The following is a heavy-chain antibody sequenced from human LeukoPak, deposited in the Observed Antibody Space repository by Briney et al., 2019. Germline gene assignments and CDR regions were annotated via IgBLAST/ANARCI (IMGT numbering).Heavy chain of an antibody. CDR3: AHYGDYRFLYYFDY. V-gene: IGHV2-5*01. CDR2: IYWNDNK. D-gene: IGHD4-17*01. CDR1: GFSLSTSGVG. J-gene: IGHJ4*02. Sequence: SGPTLVNPTQTLTLTCTFSGFSLSTSGVGVGWIRQPPGKALEWLALIYWNDNKLYSPSLKSRLTITKDTSNNQVVLTMTNMDCKDTGIYYCAHYGDYRFLYYFDYWGQGTLVTVSP.